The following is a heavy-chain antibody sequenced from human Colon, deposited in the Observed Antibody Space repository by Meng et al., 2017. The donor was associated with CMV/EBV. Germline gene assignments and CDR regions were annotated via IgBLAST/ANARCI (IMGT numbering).Heavy chain of an antibody. V-gene: IGHV3-23*01. J-gene: IGHJ4*02. Sequence: GGSLRLSCAASGFTLSTYAMGWARQAPGKGLEWVSTINESGGRTHYADSVKGRFSISRDNSKNMLYLQMNGLRAEDTAVYYCDVSDFWGQGTLVTVSS. CDR1: GFTLSTYA. CDR3: DVSDF. CDR2: INESGGRT.